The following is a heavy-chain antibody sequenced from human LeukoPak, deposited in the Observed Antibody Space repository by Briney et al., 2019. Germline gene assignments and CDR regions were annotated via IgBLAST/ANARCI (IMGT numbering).Heavy chain of an antibody. V-gene: IGHV4-61*01. D-gene: IGHD3-22*01. Sequence: SETLSLTCTVSGGSISSGSYYWSWIRQPPGKGLEWIGYIYYSGSTNYNPSLKSRVTISVDTSKNQFSLKLSSVTAADTAVYYCARDTYYYDSSGIIGAFDIWGQGTMVTVSS. J-gene: IGHJ3*02. CDR3: ARDTYYYDSSGIIGAFDI. CDR2: IYYSGST. CDR1: GGSISSGSYY.